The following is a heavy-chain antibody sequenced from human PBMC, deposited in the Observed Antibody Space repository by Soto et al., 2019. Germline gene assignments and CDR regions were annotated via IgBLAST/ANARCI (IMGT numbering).Heavy chain of an antibody. D-gene: IGHD6-13*01. Sequence: LRLSCAASGFTFSSYAMSWVRQAPGKGLEWVSAISGSGSSTYYADSVKGRFTISRDNSKNTLYLQMNSLRAEDTAVYYCAKVRAAAGTWYFDYWGQGTLVTVSS. CDR1: GFTFSSYA. J-gene: IGHJ4*02. V-gene: IGHV3-23*01. CDR3: AKVRAAAGTWYFDY. CDR2: ISGSGSST.